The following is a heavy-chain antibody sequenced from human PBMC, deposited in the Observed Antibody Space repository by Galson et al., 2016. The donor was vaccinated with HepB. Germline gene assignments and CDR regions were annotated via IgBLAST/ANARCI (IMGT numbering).Heavy chain of an antibody. CDR1: GGSFTGYY. Sequence: TLSLTCAVYGGSFTGYYWSWIRQPPGKGLEWIGEINHRGSTNYNPSLKSRVTISVDTSKNQFSLKLTSVTAADTAVYYCARKSLGGWYFDLWGRGTLVTVSS. CDR2: INHRGST. J-gene: IGHJ2*01. D-gene: IGHD3-10*01. V-gene: IGHV4-34*01. CDR3: ARKSLGGWYFDL.